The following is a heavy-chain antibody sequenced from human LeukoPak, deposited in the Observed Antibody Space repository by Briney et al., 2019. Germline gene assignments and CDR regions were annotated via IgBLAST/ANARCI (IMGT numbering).Heavy chain of an antibody. D-gene: IGHD3-3*01. Sequence: GESLKISCKGSGYSFTSYWIGWVRQMPGKGLEWMGIIYPGDSDTRYSPSFQGQVTISVDKSISTAYLQWSSLKASDTAMYYCARASTIFGVVYGMDVWGQGTTVTVSS. CDR3: ARASTIFGVVYGMDV. V-gene: IGHV5-51*01. J-gene: IGHJ6*02. CDR1: GYSFTSYW. CDR2: IYPGDSDT.